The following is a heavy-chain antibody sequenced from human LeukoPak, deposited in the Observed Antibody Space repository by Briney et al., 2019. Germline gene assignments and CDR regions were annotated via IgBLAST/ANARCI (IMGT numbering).Heavy chain of an antibody. J-gene: IGHJ4*02. Sequence: AGSLRLSCAASGFTFNSYAMSWVRQAPGKGLEWVSAISGSGGSTYYADSVKGRFTISRYNSKNTLYLQMNSLRAEDTAVYYCAKAKCSSTSCYTQHDYWGQGTLVTVSS. V-gene: IGHV3-23*01. CDR1: GFTFNSYA. CDR3: AKAKCSSTSCYTQHDY. CDR2: ISGSGGST. D-gene: IGHD2-2*02.